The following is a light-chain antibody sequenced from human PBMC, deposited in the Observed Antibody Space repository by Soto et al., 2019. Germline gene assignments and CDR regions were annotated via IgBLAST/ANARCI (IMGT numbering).Light chain of an antibody. J-gene: IGKJ5*01. CDR1: QGISSF. Sequence: DIHLTQSPSFLSASVGDRVTITCRASQGISSFLAWYQQKPGKAPNLLMYAASTLQSGVPSRFSGGESGTEYTLTISSLQPEDSATYYCQQSYSTPITFGQGTRLEI. V-gene: IGKV1-9*01. CDR3: QQSYSTPIT. CDR2: AAS.